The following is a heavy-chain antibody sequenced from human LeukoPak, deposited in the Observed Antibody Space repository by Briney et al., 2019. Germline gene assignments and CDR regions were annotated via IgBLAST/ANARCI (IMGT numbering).Heavy chain of an antibody. CDR1: GFTFSSYW. CDR2: INEHGTT. D-gene: IGHD3-16*01. Sequence: PGGSLRLSCAASGFTFSSYWMHWVRQAPGKGLVWISNINEHGTTAYADSVKGRFTISRDNAKNTLYLQMNSLTAEDTAVYYCARVRGGNWGQGTLVTVSS. V-gene: IGHV3-74*01. J-gene: IGHJ4*02. CDR3: ARVRGGN.